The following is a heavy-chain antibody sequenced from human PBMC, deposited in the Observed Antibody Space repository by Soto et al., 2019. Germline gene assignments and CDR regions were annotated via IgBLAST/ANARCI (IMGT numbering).Heavy chain of an antibody. V-gene: IGHV1-8*01. J-gene: IGHJ6*02. CDR1: GYTFTSYD. Sequence: ASVKVSCKASGYTFTSYDINWVRQATGQGLEWMGWMNPNSGNTGYAQKFQGRVTMTRNTSISTAYMELSSLRSEDTAVYYCARGFQTDGKYYYYGMDVWGQGTTVTVSS. D-gene: IGHD1-1*01. CDR3: ARGFQTDGKYYYYGMDV. CDR2: MNPNSGNT.